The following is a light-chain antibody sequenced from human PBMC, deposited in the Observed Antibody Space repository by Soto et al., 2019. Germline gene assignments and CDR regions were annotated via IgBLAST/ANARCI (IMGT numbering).Light chain of an antibody. V-gene: IGLV2-8*01. J-gene: IGLJ1*01. Sequence: QSVLTQPPSASGSPGQSVTISCTGTSSDVGGYNYVSWYQQHPGKPPKLMIYEVSKRPSGVPDRFSGSKSGNTASLTVSGLQADDEAYFYCSSFSTTNTRYVFGTGTKVTVL. CDR1: SSDVGGYNY. CDR2: EVS. CDR3: SSFSTTNTRYV.